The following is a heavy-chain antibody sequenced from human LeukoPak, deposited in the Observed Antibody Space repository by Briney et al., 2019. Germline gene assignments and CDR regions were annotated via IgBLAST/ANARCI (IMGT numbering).Heavy chain of an antibody. D-gene: IGHD6-6*01. CDR3: ARGRKKYPARPLDY. CDR2: MNPNSGNT. V-gene: IGHV1-8*01. J-gene: IGHJ4*02. CDR1: GYTFTSYD. Sequence: ASVNVSCKASGYTFTSYDINWVRQATGQGLEWMGWMNPNSGNTGYAQKFQGRVTMTRNTSISTAYMELSSLRSEDTAVYYCARGRKKYPARPLDYWGQGTLVTVSS.